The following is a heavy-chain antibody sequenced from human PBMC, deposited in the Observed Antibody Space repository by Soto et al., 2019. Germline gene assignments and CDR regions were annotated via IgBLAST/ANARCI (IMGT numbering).Heavy chain of an antibody. CDR1: GFTFDDYA. CDR2: INWNSGSI. CDR3: VKDESINWYSGHFRH. V-gene: IGHV3-9*01. Sequence: GGSLRLSCAASGFTFDDYAMHWVRQVPGKGLEWVSGINWNSGSIGYGDSVKGRFATSRDNAKNSLHLQMNSLSAEDTAFYYCVKDESINWYSGHFRHWGQGTLVTVSS. J-gene: IGHJ1*01. D-gene: IGHD6-13*01.